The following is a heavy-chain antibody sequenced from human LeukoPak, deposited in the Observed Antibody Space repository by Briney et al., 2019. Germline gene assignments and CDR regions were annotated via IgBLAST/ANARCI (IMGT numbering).Heavy chain of an antibody. CDR1: GYTFTSYG. CDR3: ARDYLFGYDSSGYFNY. Sequence: ASVKVSCKASGYTFTSYGISWVRQAPGQGLEWMGWISAYNGNTNYAQKLQGRVTMTTDTSTSTAYMELRSLRSDDTAVYYCARDYLFGYDSSGYFNYWGQGTLVTVSS. V-gene: IGHV1-18*01. CDR2: ISAYNGNT. J-gene: IGHJ4*02. D-gene: IGHD3-22*01.